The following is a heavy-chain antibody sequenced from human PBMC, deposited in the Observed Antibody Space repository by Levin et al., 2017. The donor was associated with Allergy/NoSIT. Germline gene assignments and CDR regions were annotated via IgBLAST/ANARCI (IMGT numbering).Heavy chain of an antibody. CDR2: VSASGGHT. D-gene: IGHD2-2*01. CDR3: AKDGSSTSNDYFDS. J-gene: IGHJ4*02. CDR1: GFIFSTYA. V-gene: IGHV3-23*01. Sequence: LSLTCAASGFIFSTYAMSWVRQAPGKGLEWVSGVSASGGHTYTADSVKGRFTISRDNSKNKLYLQLNSLRADDTAIYYCAKDGSSTSNDYFDSWGQGTLVTVSS.